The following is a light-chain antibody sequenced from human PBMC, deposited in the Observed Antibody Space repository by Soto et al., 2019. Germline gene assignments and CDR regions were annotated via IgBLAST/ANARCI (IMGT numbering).Light chain of an antibody. V-gene: IGKV1-5*03. CDR2: KAS. CDR3: QQYNSYPYT. Sequence: DIQMTQSPSTLSASVGDRLTITCRASQSISTWLAWYQQKPGKAPKLLIYKASSLKSGVPSRFSGSGSGTEFTLTISNLQPYDFAIYYCQQYNSYPYTFGQGTNLEIK. J-gene: IGKJ2*01. CDR1: QSISTW.